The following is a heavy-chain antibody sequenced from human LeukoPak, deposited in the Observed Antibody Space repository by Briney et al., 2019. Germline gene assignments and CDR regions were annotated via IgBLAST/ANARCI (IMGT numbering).Heavy chain of an antibody. J-gene: IGHJ3*02. D-gene: IGHD3-10*01. Sequence: GASVKVSCKASGYTFTSYDINWVRQAPGQGLEWMGWINPNSGGTNYAQKFQGRVTMTRDTSISTAYMELSRLRSDDTAVYYCARGGPLWFGELEVAFDIWGQGTMVTVSS. V-gene: IGHV1-2*02. CDR2: INPNSGGT. CDR3: ARGGPLWFGELEVAFDI. CDR1: GYTFTSYD.